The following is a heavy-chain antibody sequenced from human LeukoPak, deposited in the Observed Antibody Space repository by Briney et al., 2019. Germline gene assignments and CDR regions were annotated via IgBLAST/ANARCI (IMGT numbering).Heavy chain of an antibody. Sequence: SVKVSCKASGGTFISYALSWVRQARGQGLEWMGGIIRIFCTANYAQKFPGRVTITADESTRTTYMELSSLRSEDTAVYYCARDGGAAAGTFYYWGQGTLVTVSS. D-gene: IGHD6-13*01. CDR2: IIRIFCTA. CDR3: ARDGGAAAGTFYY. J-gene: IGHJ4*02. V-gene: IGHV1-69*13. CDR1: GGTFISYA.